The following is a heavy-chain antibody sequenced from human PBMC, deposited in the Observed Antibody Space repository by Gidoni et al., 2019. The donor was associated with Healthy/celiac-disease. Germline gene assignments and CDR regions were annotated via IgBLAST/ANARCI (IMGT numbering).Heavy chain of an antibody. CDR2: ISGSGGST. D-gene: IGHD2-2*01. CDR3: ANMKWCSSTSCYLRGHYMDF. CDR1: GFIVSSYA. Sequence: EVQLLESGGGLVQPGGSLRLSCAASGFIVSSYAISWVRQAPGKWLEWVSAISGSGGSTYYADSVKGRFTISRDNSKNTLYLQMNSLRAEDTAVYYCANMKWCSSTSCYLRGHYMDFWGKGTTVTVSS. V-gene: IGHV3-23*01. J-gene: IGHJ6*03.